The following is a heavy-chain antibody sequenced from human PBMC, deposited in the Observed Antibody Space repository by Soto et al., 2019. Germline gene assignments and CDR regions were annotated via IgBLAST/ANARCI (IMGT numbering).Heavy chain of an antibody. D-gene: IGHD1-26*01. CDR3: ARLRYSGSCFDY. CDR1: GGSISSSSYY. CDR2: IYYSGST. V-gene: IGHV4-39*01. J-gene: IGHJ4*02. Sequence: QLQLQESGPGLVKPSETLSLTCTVSGGSISSSSYYWGWIRQPPGKGLEWIGSIYYSGSTYYNPSLKSRVTISVDTSKNQFSLKLSSVTAADTAVYYCARLRYSGSCFDYWGQGTLVTVSS.